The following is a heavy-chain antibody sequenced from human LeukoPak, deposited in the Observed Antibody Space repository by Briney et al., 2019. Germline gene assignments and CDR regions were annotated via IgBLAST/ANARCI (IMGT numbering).Heavy chain of an antibody. J-gene: IGHJ4*02. CDR2: ISGSGANT. CDR3: AKEWAGYTNPYYLDY. Sequence: GESLRLSCAASGFTFSTYAMSWVRQPPGKGLEWVSTISGSGANTYYADSVRGRFTISRDNSKNTLYLHMNSLRAEDTAVYYCAKEWAGYTNPYYLDYWGQGTLVTVSS. CDR1: GFTFSTYA. V-gene: IGHV3-23*01. D-gene: IGHD3/OR15-3a*01.